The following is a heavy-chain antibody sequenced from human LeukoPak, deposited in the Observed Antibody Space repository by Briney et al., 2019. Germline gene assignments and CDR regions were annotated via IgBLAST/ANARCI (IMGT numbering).Heavy chain of an antibody. CDR1: GGSFSGYY. D-gene: IGHD6-19*01. V-gene: IGHV4-34*01. CDR2: VNHTGST. Sequence: SETLSLTCAVYGGSFSGYYWSWIRQPPGKGLEWIGEVNHTGSTNYNPSLKSRVTISVDTSKNQFSLKLSSVTAADTAVYYCAHEEGFNVAGVFDYWGQGTLVTVSS. CDR3: AHEEGFNVAGVFDY. J-gene: IGHJ4*02.